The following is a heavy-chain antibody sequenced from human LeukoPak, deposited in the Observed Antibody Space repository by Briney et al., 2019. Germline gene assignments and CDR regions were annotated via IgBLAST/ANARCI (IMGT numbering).Heavy chain of an antibody. CDR3: ARALLYCSSTSCYGDY. J-gene: IGHJ4*02. V-gene: IGHV1-46*01. Sequence: GASVKVSCKASGYTFTSYYMHWVRQAPGQGLEWMGIINPSGGSTSYAQKFQGRVTMTRDTSTSTVYMELSSLRSEDTAVYYCARALLYCSSTSCYGDYWGQGTLVTVSS. D-gene: IGHD2-2*01. CDR2: INPSGGST. CDR1: GYTFTSYY.